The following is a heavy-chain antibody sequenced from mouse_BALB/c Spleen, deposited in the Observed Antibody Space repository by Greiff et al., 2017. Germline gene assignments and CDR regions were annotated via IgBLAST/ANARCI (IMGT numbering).Heavy chain of an antibody. J-gene: IGHJ3*01. CDR1: GFTFTDYY. Sequence: EVHLVESGGGLVQPGGSLRLSCATSGFTFTDYYMSWVRQPPGKALEWLGFIRNKANGYTTEYSASVKGRFTISRDNSQSILYLQMNTLRAEDSATYYCARDLITTATRCAYWGQGTLVTVSA. D-gene: IGHD1-2*01. V-gene: IGHV7-3*02. CDR2: IRNKANGYTT. CDR3: ARDLITTATRCAY.